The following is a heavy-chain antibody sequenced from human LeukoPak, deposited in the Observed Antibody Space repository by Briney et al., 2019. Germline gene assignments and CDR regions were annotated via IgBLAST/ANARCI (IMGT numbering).Heavy chain of an antibody. CDR1: GDSISSGGYS. D-gene: IGHD4-17*01. Sequence: SQTLSLTCAVSGDSISSGGYSWSWIRQPPGKGLEWIGYIYHSGSTYYNPSLKSRVTISVDRSKNRFSLKLSSVTAADTAVYYCARELRSPWFDPWGQGTLVTVSS. J-gene: IGHJ5*02. V-gene: IGHV4-30-2*01. CDR3: ARELRSPWFDP. CDR2: IYHSGST.